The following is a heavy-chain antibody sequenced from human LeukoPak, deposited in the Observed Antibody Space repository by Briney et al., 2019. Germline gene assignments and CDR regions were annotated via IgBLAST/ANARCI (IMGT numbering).Heavy chain of an antibody. Sequence: PGGSLRLSCAASGFSFSGDAIHWVRQAPGKGLEWVALIWPDGSQTKYAGSVKGRFTVSRDNSKNTAFLQMSGLTVEDTAVYYCAGAAGLGNYLIDYWGQGTLVTVSS. V-gene: IGHV3-33*01. D-gene: IGHD3-16*01. CDR2: IWPDGSQT. CDR1: GFSFSGDA. J-gene: IGHJ4*02. CDR3: AGAAGLGNYLIDY.